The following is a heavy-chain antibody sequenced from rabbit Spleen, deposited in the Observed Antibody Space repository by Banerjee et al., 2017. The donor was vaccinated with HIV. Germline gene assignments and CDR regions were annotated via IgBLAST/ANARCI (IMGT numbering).Heavy chain of an antibody. V-gene: IGHV1S47*01. CDR1: GFSFSNKA. D-gene: IGHD2-1*01. Sequence: QEQLVESGGGLVKPEGSLKLSCTASGFSFSNKAVMCWVRQAPGKGLEWIGYIEPIFRNTYYASWVNGRFTISSHNAQNTLFLQLSSLTAADTATYFCVRDQAGDADYGPYYLNLWGPGTLVTVS. CDR2: IEPIFRNT. J-gene: IGHJ4*01. CDR3: VRDQAGDADYGPYYLNL.